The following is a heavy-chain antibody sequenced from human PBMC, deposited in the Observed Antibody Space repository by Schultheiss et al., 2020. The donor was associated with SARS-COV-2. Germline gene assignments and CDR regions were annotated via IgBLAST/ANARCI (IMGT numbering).Heavy chain of an antibody. J-gene: IGHJ4*02. CDR1: GFTFSSYS. CDR2: ISYDGSNK. D-gene: IGHD6-19*01. V-gene: IGHV3-30*03. CDR3: AREAQWLPQGLDY. Sequence: GGSLRLSCAASGFTFSSYSMNWVRQAPGKGLEWVAVISYDGSNKYYADSVKGRFTISRDNSKNTLYLQMNSLRAEDTAVYYCAREAQWLPQGLDYWGQGTLVTVSS.